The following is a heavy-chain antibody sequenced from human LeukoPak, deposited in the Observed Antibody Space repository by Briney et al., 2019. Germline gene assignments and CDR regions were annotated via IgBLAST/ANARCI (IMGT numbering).Heavy chain of an antibody. D-gene: IGHD1-7*01. V-gene: IGHV4-30-4*08. CDR3: ARTNYELDY. CDR1: GGSISSGDYY. J-gene: IGHJ4*02. Sequence: SETLSLTCTVSGGSISSGDYYWNWIRQPPGKGLEWIGYIYYTGSTYYNPSLKSRVTMSIDTSKNQFSLKLSSVTAADTAVYYCARTNYELDYWGQGTLVTVSS. CDR2: IYYTGST.